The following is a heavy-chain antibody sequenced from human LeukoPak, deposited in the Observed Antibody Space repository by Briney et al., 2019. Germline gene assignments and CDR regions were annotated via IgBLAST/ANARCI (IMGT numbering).Heavy chain of an antibody. D-gene: IGHD5-24*01. V-gene: IGHV3-30*02. J-gene: IGHJ6*03. CDR3: AKDNSPYYYYMDV. CDR2: IRYDGSNK. Sequence: GGSLRLSCAASGFTFSSYAMHWVRQAPGKGLEWVAFIRYDGSNKYYADSVKGRFTISRDNSKNTLYLQMNSLRAEDTAVYYCAKDNSPYYYYMDVWGKGTTVTISS. CDR1: GFTFSSYA.